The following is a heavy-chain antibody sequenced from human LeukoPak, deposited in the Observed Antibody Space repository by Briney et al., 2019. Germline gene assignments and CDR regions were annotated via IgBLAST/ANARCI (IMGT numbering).Heavy chain of an antibody. D-gene: IGHD3-22*01. CDR3: VKGGIVVLISAFDI. V-gene: IGHV3-64D*06. J-gene: IGHJ3*02. Sequence: QPGGSLRLSCSASGFTFSSYAMLWVRQAPGKGLEYVSTISSNGGSTYYADSVKGRFPISRDNSKNTLYLQMSSLRAEDTAVYYCVKGGIVVLISAFDIWGQGTMVTVSS. CDR1: GFTFSSYA. CDR2: ISSNGGST.